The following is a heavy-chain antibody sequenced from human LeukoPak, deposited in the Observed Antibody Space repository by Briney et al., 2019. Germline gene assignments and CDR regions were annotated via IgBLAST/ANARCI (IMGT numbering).Heavy chain of an antibody. CDR1: GGSISNYY. CDR2: IYYSGST. Sequence: KASETLSLTCTVSGGSISNYYWSWIRQPPGKGLEWIGYIYYSGSTNYNPSLKSRVTISVDTSKNQFSLKLSSVTAADTAVYYCARGSLGKAVAGTGDYWGQGTLVTVSS. J-gene: IGHJ4*02. CDR3: ARGSLGKAVAGTGDY. D-gene: IGHD6-13*01. V-gene: IGHV4-59*01.